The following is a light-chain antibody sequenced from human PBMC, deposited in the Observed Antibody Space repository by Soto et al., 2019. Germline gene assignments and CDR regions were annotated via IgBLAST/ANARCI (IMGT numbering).Light chain of an antibody. Sequence: DIQMTQSPSSLSASVGDRVTITCRASESIRNNLNWHQQKPGKAPKLLIYAASTLQSGVPSRFSGGGSGTEFTLTIGSLQPEDFTTYYCQQTYSTPRGAFGQGTKVEFK. V-gene: IGKV1-39*01. CDR1: ESIRNN. CDR3: QQTYSTPRGA. J-gene: IGKJ1*01. CDR2: AAS.